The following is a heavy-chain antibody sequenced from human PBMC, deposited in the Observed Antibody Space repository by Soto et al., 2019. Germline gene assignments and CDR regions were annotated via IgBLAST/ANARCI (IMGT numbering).Heavy chain of an antibody. Sequence: GGSLRLSCAASGFTFSSYSRNWVRQAPGKGLEWVSYISSSSSTIYYADSVKGRFTISRDNAKNSLYLQMNSLRAEDTAVYYCARLGSRLVRGAFDIWGQGTMVTVSS. J-gene: IGHJ3*02. CDR3: ARLGSRLVRGAFDI. CDR2: ISSSSSTI. CDR1: GFTFSSYS. D-gene: IGHD6-19*01. V-gene: IGHV3-48*01.